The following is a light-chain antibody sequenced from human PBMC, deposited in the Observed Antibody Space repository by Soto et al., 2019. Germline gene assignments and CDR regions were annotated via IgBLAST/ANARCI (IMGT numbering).Light chain of an antibody. CDR3: SSYAGRSNV. J-gene: IGLJ1*01. CDR1: SSDVGGYNY. CDR2: EVN. V-gene: IGLV2-8*01. Sequence: LTQPPSASGSPGQSVAIACTGTSSDVGGYNYVSWYQQHPGKAPKLMIYEVNKRPSGVPDRFSGSKSGNTASLTVSGLQAEDEADYFCSSYAGRSNVFGTRRKLSXL.